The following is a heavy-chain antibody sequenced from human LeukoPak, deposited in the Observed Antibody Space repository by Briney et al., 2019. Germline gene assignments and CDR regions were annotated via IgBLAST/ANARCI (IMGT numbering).Heavy chain of an antibody. CDR1: GGSFSGYY. Sequence: KPSEPLSLTCAVYGGSFSGYYWSGIRQPPGKGLEWIGEIDHSGSTNYNASLKSRVTISVDTSKNQFSLKLSSVTAADTAVYYCASWTGDYAAFDIWGQGTMVTVSS. CDR3: ASWTGDYAAFDI. D-gene: IGHD4-17*01. CDR2: IDHSGST. J-gene: IGHJ3*02. V-gene: IGHV4-34*01.